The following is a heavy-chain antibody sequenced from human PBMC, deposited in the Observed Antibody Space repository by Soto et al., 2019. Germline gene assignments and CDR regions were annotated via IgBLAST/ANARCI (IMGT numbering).Heavy chain of an antibody. D-gene: IGHD3-22*01. CDR2: IYYSGTT. J-gene: IGHJ5*02. CDR1: GGSISNYY. V-gene: IGHV4-59*01. CDR3: AREGYSSGYPWFDP. Sequence: QVQLQESGPGLVKPSETLSLTCTVSGGSISNYYWSWIRQPPGKGLAWIGYIYYSGTTNYNPSLKSRVTISLDTSKNQFSLKLSSVTAADTAVYYCAREGYSSGYPWFDPWGQGTLVTVSS.